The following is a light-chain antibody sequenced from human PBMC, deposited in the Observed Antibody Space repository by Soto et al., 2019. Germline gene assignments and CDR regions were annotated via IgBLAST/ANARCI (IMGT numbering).Light chain of an antibody. CDR1: QSVLYSSNNKNY. V-gene: IGKV4-1*01. J-gene: IGKJ5*01. Sequence: DIVMTQSPDSMAVSLGERATINCKSSQSVLYSSNNKNYLAWYQQKPGQPTKLLIYWASTRESGVPDRFSGSGSGTDFTLTIISLQAEDVAVYYCQQYYSTPPITFGQGTRLEIK. CDR3: QQYYSTPPIT. CDR2: WAS.